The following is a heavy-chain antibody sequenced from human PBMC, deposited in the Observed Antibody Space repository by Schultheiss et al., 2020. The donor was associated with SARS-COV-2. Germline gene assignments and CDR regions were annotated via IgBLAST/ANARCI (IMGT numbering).Heavy chain of an antibody. Sequence: ASVKVSCKASGGTFSSHGITWVRQAPGQGLEWMGRINPNSGGTNYAQKFQGRVTMTRDTSISTAYMELSRLRSDDTAVYYCARHKEQWLVRGDFDYWGQGTLVTVSS. D-gene: IGHD6-19*01. J-gene: IGHJ4*02. V-gene: IGHV1-2*06. CDR2: INPNSGGT. CDR3: ARHKEQWLVRGDFDY. CDR1: GGTFSSHG.